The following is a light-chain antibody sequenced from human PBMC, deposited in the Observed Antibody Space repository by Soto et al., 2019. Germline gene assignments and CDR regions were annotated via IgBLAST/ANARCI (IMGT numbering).Light chain of an antibody. V-gene: IGLV2-14*01. J-gene: IGLJ1*01. CDR3: QSYDSSLSGLV. CDR2: EVS. CDR1: SSDVGGYDY. Sequence: QSALTQPASVSGSPGQSITISCTGTSSDVGGYDYVSWYQLHPGKAPKLMVFEVSNRPSGVSYRFSGSKSGNTASLTISGLQAEDEADYYCQSYDSSLSGLVFGTGTK.